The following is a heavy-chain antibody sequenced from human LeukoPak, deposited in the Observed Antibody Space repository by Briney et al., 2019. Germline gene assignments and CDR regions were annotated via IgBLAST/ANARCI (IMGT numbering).Heavy chain of an antibody. V-gene: IGHV1-2*02. D-gene: IGHD3-10*01. CDR1: GFTFSGYY. CDR3: AREPSGSGGYDY. J-gene: IGHJ4*02. Sequence: ASVKVSCKASGFTFSGYYMHWVRQAPGQGLEWIAWISPNSGGTKYVQKFQGRVTVTRDTSISTDYMEISGLTSDDTALYYCAREPSGSGGYDYWGQGTLVTVSS. CDR2: ISPNSGGT.